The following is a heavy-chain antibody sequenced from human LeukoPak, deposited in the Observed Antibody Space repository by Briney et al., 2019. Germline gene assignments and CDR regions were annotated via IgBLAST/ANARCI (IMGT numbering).Heavy chain of an antibody. V-gene: IGHV1-46*01. CDR3: ARSVSDTVDYYMDV. CDR2: INPSGGST. CDR1: GYTFTGYY. D-gene: IGHD4-17*01. Sequence: ASVKVSCKASGYTFTGYYMHWVRQAPGQGLEWMGIINPSGGSTSYAQKFQGRVTMTRDMSTSTVYMELSSLRSEDTAVYYCARSVSDTVDYYMDVWGKGTTVTVXX. J-gene: IGHJ6*03.